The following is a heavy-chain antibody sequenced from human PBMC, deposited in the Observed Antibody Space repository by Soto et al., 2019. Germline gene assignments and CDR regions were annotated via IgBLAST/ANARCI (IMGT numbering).Heavy chain of an antibody. CDR3: ARHVSGAVTMNWFDP. D-gene: IGHD4-17*01. CDR2: VEYGGST. Sequence: QLQESGPGLVKPSETLSLTCTVSGGSIISSNFYWGWIRQPPGKGLEWIGSVEYGGSTYDNPSLKSRVTLSADTSKNQFSLNLTSVTAADTAIYYCARHVSGAVTMNWFDPWGHGTLVTVSS. V-gene: IGHV4-39*01. CDR1: GGSIISSNFY. J-gene: IGHJ5*02.